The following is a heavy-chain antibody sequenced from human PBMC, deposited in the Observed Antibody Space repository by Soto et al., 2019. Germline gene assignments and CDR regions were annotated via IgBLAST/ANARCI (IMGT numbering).Heavy chain of an antibody. CDR1: GFTFSSYA. CDR3: AKDPPLYSRSWSLGYYYGMDV. Sequence: PGGSLRLSCAASGFTFSSYAMSWVRQAPGKGLEWVSAISGSGGSTYYADSVKGRFTISRDNSKNTLYLQMNSLRAEDTAVYYCAKDPPLYSRSWSLGYYYGMDVWGQGTTVTVSS. CDR2: ISGSGGST. V-gene: IGHV3-23*01. J-gene: IGHJ6*02. D-gene: IGHD6-13*01.